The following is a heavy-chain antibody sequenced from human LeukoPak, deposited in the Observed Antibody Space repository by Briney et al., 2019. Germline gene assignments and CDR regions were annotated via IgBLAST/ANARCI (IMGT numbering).Heavy chain of an antibody. Sequence: SVKVSCKASGGTFSSNAISWVRQAPGQGLEWMGRIIPIFGIANYAQKFQGRVTITADKSTSTAYMELSSLRSEDTAVYYCARAEYYYDSSGSPFDYWGQGTLVTVSS. V-gene: IGHV1-69*04. D-gene: IGHD3-22*01. CDR1: GGTFSSNA. CDR2: IIPIFGIA. J-gene: IGHJ4*02. CDR3: ARAEYYYDSSGSPFDY.